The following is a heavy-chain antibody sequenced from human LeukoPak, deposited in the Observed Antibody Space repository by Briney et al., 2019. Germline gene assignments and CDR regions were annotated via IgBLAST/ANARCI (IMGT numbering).Heavy chain of an antibody. J-gene: IGHJ4*02. CDR2: IYISGST. D-gene: IGHD3-10*01. Sequence: SETLSLTCTVSGGSISNYYWSWIRQPAGKGLEWIGHIYISGSTNYNPSLKSRVTMSVDTSKNQFSLTLSSVTAADTAVYYCARSYSSGSNDYWGQGTLVIVSS. CDR1: GGSISNYY. V-gene: IGHV4-4*07. CDR3: ARSYSSGSNDY.